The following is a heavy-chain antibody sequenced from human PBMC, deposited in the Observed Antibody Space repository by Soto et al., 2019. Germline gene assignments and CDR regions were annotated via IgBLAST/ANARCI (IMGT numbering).Heavy chain of an antibody. CDR2: IIPIFGTA. CDR1: GGTFSSYA. D-gene: IGHD2-2*01. Sequence: QVQLVQSGAEVKKPGSSVKVSCKASGGTFSSYAISWVRQAPGQGLEWMGGIIPIFGTANYAQKFQGRVTITADESTSTASMELSSLRSEDAAVYYCARVGGYCSSTSCGTYYYYYGMDVWGQGTTVTASS. J-gene: IGHJ6*02. CDR3: ARVGGYCSSTSCGTYYYYYGMDV. V-gene: IGHV1-69*01.